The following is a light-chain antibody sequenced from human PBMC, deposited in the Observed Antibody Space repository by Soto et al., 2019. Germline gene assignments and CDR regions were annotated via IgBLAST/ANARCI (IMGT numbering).Light chain of an antibody. V-gene: IGLV1-40*01. CDR3: QSYDGSLSGYVV. Sequence: QSVLTQPPSVSGAPGQRVTISCTGSSSNIGAGYDVHWYQQLPGTAPKLLIYGNSNRPSRVPDRFSGSKSGTSASLAITGLQAEDEADYYCQSYDGSLSGYVVFGGGTKLTVL. CDR2: GNS. J-gene: IGLJ2*01. CDR1: SSNIGAGYD.